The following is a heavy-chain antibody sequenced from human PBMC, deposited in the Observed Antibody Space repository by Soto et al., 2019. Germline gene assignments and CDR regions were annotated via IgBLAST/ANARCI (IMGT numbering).Heavy chain of an antibody. CDR2: ISPGDSDI. CDR1: GYSFTSYW. CDR3: QTQSSADGKTYQYYGVDV. J-gene: IGHJ6*02. V-gene: IGHV5-51*01. Sequence: GSLKISCKGSGYSFTSYWIGWVRQMPGKGLEWMGIISPGDSDIRYSPSFQGQVTISADKSISTAYLQWSSLKASDTAMYYCQTQSSADGKTYQYYGVDVWVQGTTVSVSS. D-gene: IGHD6-25*01.